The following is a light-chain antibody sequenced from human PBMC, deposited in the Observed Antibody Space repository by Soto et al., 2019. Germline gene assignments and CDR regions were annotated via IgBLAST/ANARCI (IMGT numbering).Light chain of an antibody. V-gene: IGKV1-39*01. Sequence: DIQITPSPSSLSASVGDRVTIPCRASQSISSYLNWYQQKPGKAPKLLIYAASSLQSGVPSRFSGSGSGTDFTLTISSLQPEDFATYYCQQSYSTPWTFGQGTKVDIK. J-gene: IGKJ1*01. CDR2: AAS. CDR1: QSISSY. CDR3: QQSYSTPWT.